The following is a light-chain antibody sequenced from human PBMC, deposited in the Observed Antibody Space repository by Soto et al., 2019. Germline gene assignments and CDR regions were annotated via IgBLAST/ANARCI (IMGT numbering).Light chain of an antibody. V-gene: IGLV2-8*01. CDR3: SSYAGSNNLV. CDR2: EVS. J-gene: IGLJ2*01. CDR1: SSDVGGYNY. Sequence: QSALTQPPSASGSPGQSVTISCTGTSSDVGGYNYVSWYQQHPGKAPKLMIYEVSKRPSGVPDRFSGSKSGNTASLTVSGXXXEDEADYYCSSYAGSNNLVXGGGTKLTVL.